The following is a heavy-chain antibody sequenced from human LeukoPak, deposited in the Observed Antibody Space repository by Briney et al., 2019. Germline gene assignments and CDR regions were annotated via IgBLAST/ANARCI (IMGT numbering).Heavy chain of an antibody. CDR2: IKQDGTEK. D-gene: IGHD6-19*01. CDR1: GFTFSNYA. CDR3: ARRGTIAVPVFWFDP. Sequence: GGSLRLSCAASGFTFSNYAMSWVRQAPGKGLEWVASIKQDGTEKYYLDSLEGRFTISRDNAKNSVHLQINRLRAEDTAVYYCARRGTIAVPVFWFDPWGQGTLVIVSS. V-gene: IGHV3-7*01. J-gene: IGHJ5*02.